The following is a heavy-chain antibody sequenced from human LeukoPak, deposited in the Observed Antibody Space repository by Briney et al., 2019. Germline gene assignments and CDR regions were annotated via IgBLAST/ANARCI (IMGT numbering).Heavy chain of an antibody. CDR3: ARGRAIWFGELSY. CDR2: INHSGST. V-gene: IGHV4-34*01. J-gene: IGHJ4*02. D-gene: IGHD3-10*01. CDR1: GGSFSGYY. Sequence: SSETLSLTCAVYGGSFSGYYWSWIRQPPGKGLEWIGEINHSGSTNYNPSLKSRVTISVDTSKNQFSLKLSSVTAADTAVYYCARGRAIWFGELSYWGQGTLVTVSS.